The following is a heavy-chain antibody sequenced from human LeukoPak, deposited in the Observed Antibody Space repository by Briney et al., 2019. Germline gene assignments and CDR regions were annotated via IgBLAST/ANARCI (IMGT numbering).Heavy chain of an antibody. J-gene: IGHJ4*02. V-gene: IGHV3-23*01. D-gene: IGHD2-15*01. CDR2: ITGSGGST. CDR3: AKGSASGRPYYFGY. CDR1: GFTFSSYA. Sequence: GGSLRLSCAASGFTFSSYAMSWVRQAPGKGLEWVSGITGSGGSTYHADSVKGRFTISRDNSKNTLFLQMSSLRAEDSAIFYCAKGSASGRPYYFGYWGQGILVTVSS.